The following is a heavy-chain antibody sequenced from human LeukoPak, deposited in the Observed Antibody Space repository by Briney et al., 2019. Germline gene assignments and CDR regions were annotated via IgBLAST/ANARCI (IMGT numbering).Heavy chain of an antibody. CDR3: ARDADPDDFWSGPVDY. V-gene: IGHV3-53*05. CDR1: GFTVSSNY. J-gene: IGHJ4*02. D-gene: IGHD3-3*01. CDR2: IYSGGST. Sequence: GGSLRLSCAASGFTVSSNYMSWVRQAPGKGLEWVSVIYSGGSTYYADSVKGRFTISRDNSKNTLYLQMNSLRAEDTAVYYCARDADPDDFWSGPVDYWGQGTLVTVSS.